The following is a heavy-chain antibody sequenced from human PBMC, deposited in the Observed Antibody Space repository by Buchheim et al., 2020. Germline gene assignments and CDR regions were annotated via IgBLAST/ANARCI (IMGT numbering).Heavy chain of an antibody. V-gene: IGHV3-30*18. Sequence: QVQLVESGGGVVQPGRSLRLSCAASGFTFSNYGMHWVRQAPGKGLEWVAVISYDGSNKYYADSVKGRFTISRDNSKNTRYLQMNSLRAEDTAVYYCAKDLDYYDSSGYYQLDYWGQGTL. CDR2: ISYDGSNK. CDR3: AKDLDYYDSSGYYQLDY. CDR1: GFTFSNYG. J-gene: IGHJ4*02. D-gene: IGHD3-22*01.